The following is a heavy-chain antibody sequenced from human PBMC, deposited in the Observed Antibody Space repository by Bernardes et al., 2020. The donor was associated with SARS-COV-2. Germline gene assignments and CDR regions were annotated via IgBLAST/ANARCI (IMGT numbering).Heavy chain of an antibody. CDR2: INHSGST. D-gene: IGHD3-3*01. CDR1: GGSFSGYY. V-gene: IGHV4-34*01. CDR3: ARGRFLEWLLRGMGMDV. J-gene: IGHJ6*02. Sequence: SETLSLTCAVYGGSFSGYYWSWIRQPPGKGLEWIGEINHSGSTNYNPSLKSRVTISVDTSKNQFSLKLSSVTAADTAVYYCARGRFLEWLLRGMGMDVWGQGTTVTVSS.